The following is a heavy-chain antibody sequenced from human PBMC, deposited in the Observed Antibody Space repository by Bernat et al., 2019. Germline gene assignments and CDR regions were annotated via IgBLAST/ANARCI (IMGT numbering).Heavy chain of an antibody. CDR3: AKPPSYYYYGMDV. Sequence: VQLVESGGGVVQPGRSLRLSCAASGFTFSSYAMSWVRQAPGKGLEWVSAISGSGGSTYYADSVKGRFTISRDNSKNTLYLQMNSLRAEDTAVYYCAKPPSYYYYGMDVWGQGTTVTVSS. CDR2: ISGSGGST. V-gene: IGHV3-23*04. J-gene: IGHJ6*02. CDR1: GFTFSSYA.